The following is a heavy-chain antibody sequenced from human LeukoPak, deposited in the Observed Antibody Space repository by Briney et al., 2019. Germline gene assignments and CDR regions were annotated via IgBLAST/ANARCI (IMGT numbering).Heavy chain of an antibody. Sequence: ASVKVSCKASGYTFTGYYMHWVRQAPGQGVEWMGWINPNSGGTNYAQKFQGRVTVTRDTSISTANMELSRLRSDDTAVYYCARGWGGSPPFDYGGQGTLVTVST. CDR2: INPNSGGT. CDR3: ARGWGGSPPFDY. D-gene: IGHD1-26*01. V-gene: IGHV1-2*02. CDR1: GYTFTGYY. J-gene: IGHJ4*02.